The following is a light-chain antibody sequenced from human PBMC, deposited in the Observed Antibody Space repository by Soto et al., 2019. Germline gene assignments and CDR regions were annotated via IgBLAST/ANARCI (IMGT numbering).Light chain of an antibody. V-gene: IGKV1-5*01. J-gene: IGKJ1*01. CDR3: QQYNTYSET. Sequence: DIQMTQSPSTLSASVGGRVTITCRASQSISSWLAWYQQKPGKAPKLLIFDASTLESGVPSRFSGSGPGTEFALSISSLQPDDFATYYCQQYNTYSETFGQGTKVDFK. CDR1: QSISSW. CDR2: DAS.